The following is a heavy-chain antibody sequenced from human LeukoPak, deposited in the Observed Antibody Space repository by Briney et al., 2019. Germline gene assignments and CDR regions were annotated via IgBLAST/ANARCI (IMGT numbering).Heavy chain of an antibody. CDR1: GFTFTSSA. D-gene: IGHD3-9*01. J-gene: IGHJ3*02. CDR3: AADLGYFDGSDAFDI. V-gene: IGHV1-58*01. Sequence: GTSVKVSCKASGFTFTSSAVRWVRQARGQRLEWIGWIVVGSGNTNYAQKFQERVTITRDMSTSTAYMERSSLRSEDTAVYNCAADLGYFDGSDAFDIWGQGTMVTVSS. CDR2: IVVGSGNT.